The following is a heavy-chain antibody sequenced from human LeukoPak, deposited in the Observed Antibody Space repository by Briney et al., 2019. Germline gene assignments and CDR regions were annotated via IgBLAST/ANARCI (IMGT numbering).Heavy chain of an antibody. CDR3: ATYYYDSSGYYYGGYYFDY. CDR1: GYTLTELS. Sequence: GASVKVSCKVSGYTLTELSMHWVRQAPGKGLEWAGGFDPEDGETIYAQKFQGRVTMTEDTSTDTAYMELSSLRSEDTAVYYCATYYYDSSGYYYGGYYFDYWGQGTLVTVSS. J-gene: IGHJ4*02. D-gene: IGHD3-22*01. CDR2: FDPEDGET. V-gene: IGHV1-24*01.